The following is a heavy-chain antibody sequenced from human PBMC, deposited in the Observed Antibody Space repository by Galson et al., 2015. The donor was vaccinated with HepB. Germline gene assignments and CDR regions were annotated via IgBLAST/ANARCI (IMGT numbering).Heavy chain of an antibody. Sequence: SLRLSCAASGFTFSSYAMHWVRQAPGKGLEWVAVISYDGSNKYYADSVKGRFTISRDNSKNTLYLQMNSLRAEDTAVYYCARSPAVEHYYYYGMDVWCQGTTVTVSS. V-gene: IGHV3-30-3*01. CDR1: GFTFSSYA. CDR3: ARSPAVEHYYYYGMDV. D-gene: IGHD4-23*01. CDR2: ISYDGSNK. J-gene: IGHJ6*02.